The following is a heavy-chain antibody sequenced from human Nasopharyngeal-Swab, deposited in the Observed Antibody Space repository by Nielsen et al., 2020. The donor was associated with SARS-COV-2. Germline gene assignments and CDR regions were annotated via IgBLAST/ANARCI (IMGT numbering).Heavy chain of an antibody. D-gene: IGHD3-16*01. Sequence: SGPTLVKPTQTLTLTCTFSGFSLSTSGMCVSWIRQPPGKALEWLALIDWDDDKYYSTSLKTRLTISKDTSKNQVVLTMTSMDPVDTATYYCARIQAMITFGGANYYGMDVWGQGTTVTVSS. V-gene: IGHV2-70*01. J-gene: IGHJ6*02. CDR2: IDWDDDK. CDR3: ARIQAMITFGGANYYGMDV. CDR1: GFSLSTSGMC.